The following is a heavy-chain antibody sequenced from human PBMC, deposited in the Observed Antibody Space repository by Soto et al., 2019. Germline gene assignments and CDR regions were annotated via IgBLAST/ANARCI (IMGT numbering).Heavy chain of an antibody. CDR1: GFTFSDYY. Sequence: PGGSLRLSCAASGFTFSDYYMSWIRQAPGKGLEWISYISSSGSIIYYADSVKGRFTISRDNAKNSLYLQMNSLRAEDTAVYYCARDLGYYESSGYFDYWGQGTLVTVSS. CDR3: ARDLGYYESSGYFDY. D-gene: IGHD3-22*01. J-gene: IGHJ4*02. V-gene: IGHV3-11*01. CDR2: ISSSGSII.